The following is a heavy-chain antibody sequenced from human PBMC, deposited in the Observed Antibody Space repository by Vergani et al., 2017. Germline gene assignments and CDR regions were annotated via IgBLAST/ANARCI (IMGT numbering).Heavy chain of an antibody. CDR2: IIPIFGTA. CDR3: ATSRVTPHLYYYYGMDV. V-gene: IGHV1-69*12. Sequence: QVQLVQSGAEVKKPGSSVKVSCKASGGTFSSYAISWVRQAPGQGLEWMGGIIPIFGTANYAQKFQGRVTITADESTSTAYMELSSLRSEDTAVYYCATSRVTPHLYYYYGMDVWGQGTTVTVSS. J-gene: IGHJ6*02. D-gene: IGHD2-21*02. CDR1: GGTFSSYA.